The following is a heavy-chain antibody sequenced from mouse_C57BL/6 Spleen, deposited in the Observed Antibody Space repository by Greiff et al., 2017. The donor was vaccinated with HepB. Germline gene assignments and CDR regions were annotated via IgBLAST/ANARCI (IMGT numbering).Heavy chain of an antibody. CDR2: INYDGSST. CDR3: ARGYYGSSGDFDV. V-gene: IGHV5-16*01. D-gene: IGHD1-1*01. CDR1: GFIFSDYY. Sequence: EVMLVESEGGLVQPGSSMKLSCTASGFIFSDYYMAWVRQVPEKGLEWVANINYDGSSTYYLDSLKSRFIISRDNAKNILYLQMSSLKSEDTATYYCARGYYGSSGDFDVWGTGTTVTVSS. J-gene: IGHJ1*03.